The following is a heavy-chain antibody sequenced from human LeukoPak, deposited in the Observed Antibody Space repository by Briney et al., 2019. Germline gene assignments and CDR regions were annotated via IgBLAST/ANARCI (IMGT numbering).Heavy chain of an antibody. CDR2: FDPDDGET. V-gene: IGHV1-24*01. J-gene: IGHJ4*02. D-gene: IGHD3-10*01. Sequence: ASVKVSCKVSGYTLTELSMHWVRQAPGKGLEWMGGFDPDDGETIYAQKFQGRVTMTEDTSTDTAYMELSSLRSEDTAVYYCATAIWSIRGVPRGYFDYWGQGTLVTVSS. CDR1: GYTLTELS. CDR3: ATAIWSIRGVPRGYFDY.